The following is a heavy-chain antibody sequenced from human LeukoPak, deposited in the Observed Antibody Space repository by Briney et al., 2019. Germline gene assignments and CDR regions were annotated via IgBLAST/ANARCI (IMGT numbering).Heavy chain of an antibody. Sequence: GGSLRLSCAASGFTFSSYAMSWFRQAPGKGLEWVSAISGSGGSTYYADSVKGRFTISRDNSKNTLYLQMNSLRAEDTAVYYCAKDGSGSYFGYWGQGTLVTVSS. D-gene: IGHD3-10*01. V-gene: IGHV3-23*01. CDR1: GFTFSSYA. CDR2: ISGSGGST. CDR3: AKDGSGSYFGY. J-gene: IGHJ4*02.